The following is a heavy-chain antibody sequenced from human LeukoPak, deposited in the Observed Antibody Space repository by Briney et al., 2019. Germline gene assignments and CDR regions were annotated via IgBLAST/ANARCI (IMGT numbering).Heavy chain of an antibody. Sequence: ASVKVSCKASGYTFTSYGISWVRQAPGQGLEWMGWISAYNGNTNYAQKLQGRVTMTTDTSTSTAYMELRSLRSDDTAVYYCARDHYDFWSGSSDAFDIWGQGKMVTVSS. J-gene: IGHJ3*02. CDR3: ARDHYDFWSGSSDAFDI. CDR1: GYTFTSYG. V-gene: IGHV1-18*01. CDR2: ISAYNGNT. D-gene: IGHD3-3*01.